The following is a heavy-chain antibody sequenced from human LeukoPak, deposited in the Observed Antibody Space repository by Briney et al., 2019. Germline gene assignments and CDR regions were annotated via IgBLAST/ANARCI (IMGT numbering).Heavy chain of an antibody. D-gene: IGHD3-3*01. Sequence: GASVKVSCKASGYTFTGYYMHWVRQAPGQGLEWMGWINPSSGGTNYAQKFQGRVTMTRDTSISTAYMELSRLRSDDTAVYYCARLYDLWSGTDGDYYYGMDVWGQGTTVTVSS. CDR2: INPSSGGT. CDR1: GYTFTGYY. V-gene: IGHV1-2*02. J-gene: IGHJ6*02. CDR3: ARLYDLWSGTDGDYYYGMDV.